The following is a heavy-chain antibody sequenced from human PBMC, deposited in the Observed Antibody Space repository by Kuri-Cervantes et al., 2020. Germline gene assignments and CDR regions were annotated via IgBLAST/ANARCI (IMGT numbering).Heavy chain of an antibody. D-gene: IGHD5-24*01. Sequence: GESLKISCAASGFTFDDYAMHWVRQAPGKGLEWVSGISGSGGSYYADSVKGRFTISRDNSKNTFYLHMNSLRAEDTAVYYCAKYGRWTNYYMDVWGKGTTVTVSS. CDR3: AKYGRWTNYYMDV. J-gene: IGHJ6*03. CDR2: ISGSGGS. CDR1: GFTFDDYA. V-gene: IGHV3-23*01.